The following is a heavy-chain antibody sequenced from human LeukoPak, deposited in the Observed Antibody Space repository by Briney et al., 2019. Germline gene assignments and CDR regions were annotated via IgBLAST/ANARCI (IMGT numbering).Heavy chain of an antibody. J-gene: IGHJ5*02. CDR1: GRSISSGSYF. CDR3: ARADARSRSWFDP. D-gene: IGHD3-3*01. CDR2: IYTSGNT. Sequence: SQTLSLTCTVSGRSISSGSYFWSWIRQPAGKGLEWIGRIYTSGNTNYNPSLKSRVTMSVDTSKNQFSLKLSSVTAADTAVYYCARADARSRSWFDPWGQGTLVTVSS. V-gene: IGHV4-61*02.